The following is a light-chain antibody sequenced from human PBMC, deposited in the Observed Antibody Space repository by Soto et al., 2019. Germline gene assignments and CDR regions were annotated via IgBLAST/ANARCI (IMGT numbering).Light chain of an antibody. V-gene: IGLV2-11*01. Sequence: QAVLTQPRSVSVAPGQSVAISCAGTRSDVGRYNYVSWYQQYPGKAPKLIIYDVTKRPSGVPDRFSGSKSGNTASLTISGLQAADEADYYCCSFAGLFGGGTQLTVL. CDR2: DVT. CDR3: CSFAGL. J-gene: IGLJ7*01. CDR1: RSDVGRYNY.